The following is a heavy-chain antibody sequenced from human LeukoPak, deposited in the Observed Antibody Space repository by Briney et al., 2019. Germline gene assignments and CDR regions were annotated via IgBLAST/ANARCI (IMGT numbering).Heavy chain of an antibody. CDR3: ARDAVPAASNYYYMDV. V-gene: IGHV3-48*04. CDR1: GFTFSSYS. Sequence: PGGSLRLSCAASGFTFSSYSMNWVRQAPGKGLEWVSYISSSSSTIYYADSVKGRFTISRDNAKNSLYLQMNSLRAEDTAVYYCARDAVPAASNYYYMDVWGKGTTVTVSS. CDR2: ISSSSSTI. J-gene: IGHJ6*03. D-gene: IGHD2-2*01.